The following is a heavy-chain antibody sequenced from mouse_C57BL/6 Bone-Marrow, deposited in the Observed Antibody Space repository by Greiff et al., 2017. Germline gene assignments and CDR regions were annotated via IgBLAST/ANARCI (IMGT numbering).Heavy chain of an antibody. CDR1: GYTFTSYC. V-gene: IGHV1-50*01. J-gene: IGHJ3*01. Sequence: QVQLQQSGAELVKPGASVKLSCKASGYTFTSYCMHWVKQRPGQGLEWIGEIDPSSSTTYYTDKFKGKATLTVDTSSSTAYMQLSSLTAEDSAVYYCARGAYWGQGTLVTVSA. CDR3: ARGAY. CDR2: IDPSSSTT.